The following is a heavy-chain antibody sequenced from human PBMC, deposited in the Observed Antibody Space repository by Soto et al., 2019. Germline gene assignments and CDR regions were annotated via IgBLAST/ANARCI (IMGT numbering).Heavy chain of an antibody. CDR1: GFTFSDYY. Sequence: VQLIESGGGLVRPGGSLRLSCAASGFTFSDYYMSWIRQAPGRGLEWVSYISSTRTDTNYADSVKGRFTISRENAKNSLYLQMNGLRAEDTAVYYCVKGVRQPDYWGRGTLVTVSS. CDR2: ISSTRTDT. D-gene: IGHD1-1*01. J-gene: IGHJ4*02. V-gene: IGHV3-11*06. CDR3: VKGVRQPDY.